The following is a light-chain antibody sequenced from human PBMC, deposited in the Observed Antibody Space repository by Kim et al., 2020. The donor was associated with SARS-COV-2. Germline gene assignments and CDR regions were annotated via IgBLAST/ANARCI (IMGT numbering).Light chain of an antibody. CDR2: GAS. J-gene: IGKJ2*01. V-gene: IGKV3-15*01. CDR3: QQYNNWPQYT. CDR1: QSVSSN. Sequence: EIAMTQSPATLSVSPGERATLSCRASQSVSSNLAWYLQKPGQAPRLLIYGASTRATGIPARFSGSGSGTEFTLTISSLQSEDFAVCYCQQYNNWPQYTFGQGTKLEI.